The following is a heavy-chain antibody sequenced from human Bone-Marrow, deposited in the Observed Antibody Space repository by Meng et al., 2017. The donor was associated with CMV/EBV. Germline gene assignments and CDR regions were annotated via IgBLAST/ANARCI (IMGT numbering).Heavy chain of an antibody. CDR1: GFTFSSYT. J-gene: IGHJ6*02. D-gene: IGHD2-2*01. V-gene: IGHV3-21*01. Sequence: GGSLRLSCAASGFTFSSYTMNWVRQAPGKGLEWVSSISSRSGYIYYADSVKGRFTISRDNSKNTLYLQMNSLRAEDTAVYYCARGTDQLLSAYYYYYGMDVWGQGTTVTVSS. CDR3: ARGTDQLLSAYYYYYGMDV. CDR2: ISSRSGYI.